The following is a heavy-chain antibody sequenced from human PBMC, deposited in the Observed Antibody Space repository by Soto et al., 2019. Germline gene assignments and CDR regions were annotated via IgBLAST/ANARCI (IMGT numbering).Heavy chain of an antibody. CDR2: ISGSGGST. V-gene: IGHV3-23*01. J-gene: IGHJ4*01. D-gene: IGHD3-22*01. CDR3: AKYFRYDSSGYYFFDY. Sequence: GGSLRLSCAASGFTFSSYAMSWVRQAPGKGLEWVSAISGSGGSTYYADSVKGRFTISRDNSKNTLYLQMNSLRAEDTAVYYCAKYFRYDSSGYYFFDYWRQGTLVTVSS. CDR1: GFTFSSYA.